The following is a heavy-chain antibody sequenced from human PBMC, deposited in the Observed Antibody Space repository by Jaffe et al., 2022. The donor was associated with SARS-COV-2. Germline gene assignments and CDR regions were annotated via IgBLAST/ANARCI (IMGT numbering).Heavy chain of an antibody. CDR2: ISSSSSNI. V-gene: IGHV3-48*01. CDR3: ARVYYGSGSYGPDV. D-gene: IGHD3-10*01. CDR1: GFTFSNYN. Sequence: EVQLVESGGGLVQPGGSLRLSCAASGFTFSNYNMNWVRQAPGKGLEWVSYISSSSSNIYYADSVKGRFTISRDNAKNSLYLQMNSLRAEDTAVYYCARVYYGSGSYGPDVWGKGTTVTVSS. J-gene: IGHJ6*04.